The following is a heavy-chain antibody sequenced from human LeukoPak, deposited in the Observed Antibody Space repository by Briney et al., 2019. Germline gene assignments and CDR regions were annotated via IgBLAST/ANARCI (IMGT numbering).Heavy chain of an antibody. J-gene: IGHJ4*02. V-gene: IGHV4-31*03. CDR3: AKDMGIRYFDY. CDR1: GGCISSGGYY. CDR2: IYYSGST. Sequence: SETLSLTCTVSGGCISSGGYYWSWIRQHPGKGLEWIGYIYYSGSTYYNPSLKSRVTISVDTSKSQFSLKLSSVTAADTAVYYCAKDMGIRYFDYWGQGTLVTVSS. D-gene: IGHD7-27*01.